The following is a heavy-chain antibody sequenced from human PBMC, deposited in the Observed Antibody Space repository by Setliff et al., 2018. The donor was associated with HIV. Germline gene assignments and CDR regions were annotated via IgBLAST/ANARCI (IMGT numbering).Heavy chain of an antibody. J-gene: IGHJ3*02. CDR1: GGSFSGYY. CDR3: ARDLRGDSVPATAAKSFDI. CDR2: INDSGST. V-gene: IGHV4-34*01. Sequence: PSETLSLTCAVYGGSFSGYYWSWIRQPPGKGLEWIGEINDSGSTNNNPSLKSRVAMSVDTSKNQFSLKLSSVTAADTAVYYCARDLRGDSVPATAAKSFDIWGQGTRVTVSS. D-gene: IGHD2-21*02.